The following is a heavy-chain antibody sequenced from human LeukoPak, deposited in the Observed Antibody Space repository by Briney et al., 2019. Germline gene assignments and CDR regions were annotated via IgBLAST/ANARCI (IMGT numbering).Heavy chain of an antibody. J-gene: IGHJ4*02. CDR3: ASPSGASSS. CDR2: IFHSGST. D-gene: IGHD3-10*01. Sequence: PSETLSLTCAVSGASISSDTWWSWVRQSPEKGLEWLGDIFHSGSTHYNPSLKSRVTMSVDKSKNQFSLRLTSVTAADTAVYYCASPSGASSSWGQGILVTVSS. V-gene: IGHV4-4*02. CDR1: GASISSDTW.